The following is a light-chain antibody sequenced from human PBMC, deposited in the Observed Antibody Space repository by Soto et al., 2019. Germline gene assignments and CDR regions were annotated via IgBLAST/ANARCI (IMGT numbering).Light chain of an antibody. CDR1: QGISNY. CDR3: QKYNSAPYT. Sequence: DIQMTQSPSSLSASVGDRVTITCRASQGISNYLAWYQQKPGKVPKRVIYAASTFQSGVPSRFSGSGSGTGFTLTISTLQPEGVATYYCQKYNSAPYTFGQGTKLEIK. V-gene: IGKV1-27*01. J-gene: IGKJ2*01. CDR2: AAS.